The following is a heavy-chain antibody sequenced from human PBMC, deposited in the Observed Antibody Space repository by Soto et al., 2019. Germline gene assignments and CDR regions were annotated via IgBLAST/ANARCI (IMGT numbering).Heavy chain of an antibody. CDR3: ARDRRIAARNRFNYYYYGMDV. V-gene: IGHV1-69*13. J-gene: IGHJ6*02. D-gene: IGHD6-6*01. Sequence: GASVKVSCKASGGTFSSYAISWVRQAPGQGLEWMGGIIPIFGTANYAQKFQGRVTITADESTSTAYMELSSLRSEDTAVYYCARDRRIAARNRFNYYYYGMDVWGQGTTVTVSS. CDR2: IIPIFGTA. CDR1: GGTFSSYA.